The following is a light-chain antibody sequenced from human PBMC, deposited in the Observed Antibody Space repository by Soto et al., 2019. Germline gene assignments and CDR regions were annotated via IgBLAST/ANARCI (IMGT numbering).Light chain of an antibody. Sequence: DIQMTQSPSSLSASVGDRVTITCRASQNINTYLNWYQQKPGKAPKLLIFDASNLQSGVPSRFSGSGSRTDFTLTISSLEPEDFATYHCQQSYGAPGFGQGTKVEIK. J-gene: IGKJ2*03. CDR2: DAS. CDR1: QNINTY. CDR3: QQSYGAPG. V-gene: IGKV1-39*01.